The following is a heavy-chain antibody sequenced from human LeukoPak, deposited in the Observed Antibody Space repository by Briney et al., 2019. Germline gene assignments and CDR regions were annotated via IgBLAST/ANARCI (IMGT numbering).Heavy chain of an antibody. CDR2: IYHSGST. D-gene: IGHD3-10*01. V-gene: IGHV4-38-2*02. CDR3: ARRGYYYSASYYSRRPSYYYYYMDV. J-gene: IGHJ6*03. Sequence: PSETLSLTCTVSGYSISSGYYWGWIRQPPGKGLEWVGSIYHSGSTNYNPSLKSRVTISVDTSKNQFSLKLSSVTAADTAVYYCARRGYYYSASYYSRRPSYYYYYMDVWGKGTTVTISS. CDR1: GYSISSGYY.